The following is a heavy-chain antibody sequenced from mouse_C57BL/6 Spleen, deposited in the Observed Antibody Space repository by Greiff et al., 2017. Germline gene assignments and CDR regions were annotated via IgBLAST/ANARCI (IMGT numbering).Heavy chain of an antibody. D-gene: IGHD2-2*01. CDR1: GFTFSSYA. CDR3: ARARGGYDRGDAMGY. CDR2: ISDGGSYT. J-gene: IGHJ4*01. Sequence: EVMLVESGGGLVKPGGSLKLSCAASGFTFSSYAMSWVRQTPEKRLEWVATISDGGSYTYYPDNVKGRFTISRDNAKNNLYLQMSHLKSEDTAMYYCARARGGYDRGDAMGYWGQGTSVTVSS. V-gene: IGHV5-4*03.